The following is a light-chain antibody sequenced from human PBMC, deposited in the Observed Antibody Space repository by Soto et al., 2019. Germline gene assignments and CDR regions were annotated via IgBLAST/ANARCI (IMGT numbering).Light chain of an antibody. J-gene: IGKJ4*01. CDR2: GAS. V-gene: IGKV3-20*01. CDR1: QSVTSSY. Sequence: EIVLTQSPGTLSLSPGERATLSCRASQSVTSSYLAWYQQKPGQAPRLLIKGASSRATGIPDRFSGSGSGTDFTLTISRLEPEDFAVYYWQQYGSSSLTFGGGTKVEIK. CDR3: QQYGSSSLT.